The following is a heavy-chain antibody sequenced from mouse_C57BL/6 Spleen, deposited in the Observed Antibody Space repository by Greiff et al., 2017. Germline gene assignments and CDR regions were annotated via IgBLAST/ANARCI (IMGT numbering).Heavy chain of an antibody. Sequence: QVQLKQPGAELVKPGASVKVSCKASGYTFTSYWMHWVKQRPGQGLEWIGRIHPSDSDTNSNQKFKGKATLTVDTSSSTAYMQLSSLTSEDSAVYYCAMSGMIYYDYLDYWGQGTTLTVAS. V-gene: IGHV1-74*01. J-gene: IGHJ2*01. D-gene: IGHD2-4*01. CDR2: IHPSDSDT. CDR1: GYTFTSYW. CDR3: AMSGMIYYDYLDY.